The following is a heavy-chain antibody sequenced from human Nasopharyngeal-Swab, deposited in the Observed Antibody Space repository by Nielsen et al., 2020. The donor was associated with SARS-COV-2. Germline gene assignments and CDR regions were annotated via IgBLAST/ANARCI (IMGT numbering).Heavy chain of an antibody. D-gene: IGHD4-17*01. CDR1: GYTFTSYA. J-gene: IGHJ6*02. CDR3: ARDKTPTTVTTGCYGMDV. CDR2: INTNTGNP. V-gene: IGHV7-4-1*02. Sequence: ASVKVSCKASGYTFTSYAMNWVRQAPGQGLEWMGWINTNTGNPTYAQGFTGQFVFSLDTSVSTAYLQISSLKAEDTAVYYCARDKTPTTVTTGCYGMDVWGQGTTVTVSS.